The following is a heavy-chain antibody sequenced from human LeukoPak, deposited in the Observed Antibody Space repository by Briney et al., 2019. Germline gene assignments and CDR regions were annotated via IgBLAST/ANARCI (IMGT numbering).Heavy chain of an antibody. Sequence: PSETLSLTCTVSGGSISSYYWSWIRQPPGKGLEWIGYIYYSGSTNYNPSLKSRVTISVDTSKNQFSLKLSSVTAADTAVYYCASNYYDSSGYYHDAFDIWGQGTMVTVPS. CDR1: GGSISSYY. J-gene: IGHJ3*02. V-gene: IGHV4-59*01. CDR2: IYYSGST. D-gene: IGHD3-22*01. CDR3: ASNYYDSSGYYHDAFDI.